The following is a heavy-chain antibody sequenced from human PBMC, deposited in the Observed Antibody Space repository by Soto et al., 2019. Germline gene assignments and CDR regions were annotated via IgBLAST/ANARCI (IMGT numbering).Heavy chain of an antibody. V-gene: IGHV4-39*07. CDR1: GGSISSSSSY. J-gene: IGHJ4*02. CDR3: ARGRSGTTYGGEFDY. Sequence: SETLSLTCTVSGGSISSSSSYWGCIRQTPGKGLEWVGSIYYRGSTYYNPSLKSRVTISVDTSKNQFSLKLSSVTAADTAVYYCARGRSGTTYGGEFDYWGQGTQVTVSS. D-gene: IGHD1-7*01. CDR2: IYYRGST.